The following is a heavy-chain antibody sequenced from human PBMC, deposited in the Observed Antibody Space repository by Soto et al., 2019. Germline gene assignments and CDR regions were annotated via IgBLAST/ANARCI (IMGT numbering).Heavy chain of an antibody. D-gene: IGHD3-10*01. CDR2: IYYSGST. CDR1: GGSISSGGYY. CDR3: AREVAYYYGSGSYVKVFDP. V-gene: IGHV4-31*03. Sequence: QVQLQESGPGLVKPSQTLSLTCTVSGGSISSGGYYWSWIRQHPGKGLEWIGYIYYSGSTYYKPSIESRVTISVVTSKNQFYLQLISVTAADTAVYYCAREVAYYYGSGSYVKVFDPWGQGTLVTVSS. J-gene: IGHJ5*02.